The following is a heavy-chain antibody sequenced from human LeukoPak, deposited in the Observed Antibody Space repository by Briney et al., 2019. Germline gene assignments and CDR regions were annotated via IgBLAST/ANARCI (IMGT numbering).Heavy chain of an antibody. CDR2: ISYSGST. Sequence: PSQTLSLTCTVSGGSISSYYWSWIRRPPGKGLEWIGYISYSGSTNYNPSLKSRVTISLDTSKNQFSLRLSSVTAADTAVYYCARAARGSWFKGIAVAGQFDYWGQGTLVTVSS. V-gene: IGHV4-59*01. D-gene: IGHD6-19*01. CDR3: ARAARGSWFKGIAVAGQFDY. J-gene: IGHJ4*02. CDR1: GGSISSYY.